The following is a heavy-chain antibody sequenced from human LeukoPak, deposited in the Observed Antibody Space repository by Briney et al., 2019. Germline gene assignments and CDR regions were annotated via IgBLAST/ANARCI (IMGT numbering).Heavy chain of an antibody. CDR1: GFTFSSYA. CDR3: AKNRGPMLGDY. D-gene: IGHD3-10*02. J-gene: IGHJ4*02. V-gene: IGHV3-23*01. CDR2: ISGSGGGT. Sequence: GGSLRLSCAASGFTFSSYAMAWVRQAPGEGLEWVSTISGSGGGTYYADSVKGRFTISRDNSKNTVYLQMNSLRAEDTAVYYCAKNRGPMLGDYWGQGTLVTVSS.